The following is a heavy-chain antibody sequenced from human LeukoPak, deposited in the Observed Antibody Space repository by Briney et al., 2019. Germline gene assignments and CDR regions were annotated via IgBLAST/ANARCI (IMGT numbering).Heavy chain of an antibody. CDR1: GFTFSSYA. D-gene: IGHD2-2*01. CDR3: AKHYCSSTSCHGDY. CDR2: ISGSGGST. V-gene: IGHV3-23*01. J-gene: IGHJ4*02. Sequence: GGSLRLSCAASGFTFSSYAMSWVRQAPGKGLEWVSVISGSGGSTYYADSVKGRFTISRDNSKNTLYLQMNSLRAEDTAVYYCAKHYCSSTSCHGDYWGQGNLVTVSS.